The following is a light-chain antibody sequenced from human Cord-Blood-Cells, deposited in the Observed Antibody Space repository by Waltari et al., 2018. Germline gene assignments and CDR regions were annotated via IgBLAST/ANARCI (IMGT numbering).Light chain of an antibody. CDR2: KVS. CDR3: MQGTHWPPWT. J-gene: IGKJ1*01. Sequence: DVVMTQSPLSLPVTLGQPASISCRSSQSLVYSDGNTYLNWFRQRPGQSPRRLIYKVSNRDSVVPDRFSGSGSGTDFTLKISRVEAEDVGVYYCMQGTHWPPWTFGQGTKVEIK. CDR1: QSLVYSDGNTY. V-gene: IGKV2-30*01.